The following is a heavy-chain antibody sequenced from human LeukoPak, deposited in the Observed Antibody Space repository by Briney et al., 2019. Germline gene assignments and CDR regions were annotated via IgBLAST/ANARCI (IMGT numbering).Heavy chain of an antibody. CDR1: GFTFSDYY. D-gene: IGHD3-22*01. V-gene: IGHV3-11*04. CDR3: ARDRGGYYYDSSGYEEGIWFDP. J-gene: IGHJ5*02. CDR2: ISSSGSTI. Sequence: GGSLRLSCAASGFTFSDYYMSWLRQAPGKGLEWVSYISSSGSTIYYADSVKGRFTISRDNAKNSLYLQMNSLRAEDTDVYYCARDRGGYYYDSSGYEEGIWFDPWGQGTLVTVSS.